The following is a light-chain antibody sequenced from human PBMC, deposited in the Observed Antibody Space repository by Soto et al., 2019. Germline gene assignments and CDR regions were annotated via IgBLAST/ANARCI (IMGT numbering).Light chain of an antibody. CDR2: GVT. CDR1: SSDVGGYNY. J-gene: IGLJ1*01. Sequence: QSALTQPASVSGSPGQSITISCTGTSSDVGGYNYVSWYQHHPGKAPKLLIYGVTNRPSGVSNRFSASKSGNTASLTISGLQAEDEADYYCSSYTTSRTPLYVFGPGTKVTVL. CDR3: SSYTTSRTPLYV. V-gene: IGLV2-14*01.